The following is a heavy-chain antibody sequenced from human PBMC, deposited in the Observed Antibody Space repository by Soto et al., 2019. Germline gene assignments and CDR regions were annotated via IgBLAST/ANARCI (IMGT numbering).Heavy chain of an antibody. CDR1: GYTFSSYG. CDR2: ISDYNGNT. D-gene: IGHD3-10*02. V-gene: IGHV1-18*01. CDR3: AREGYQSCSGTNPPPRYYGIDV. Sequence: QVQLVQSGVEVKKAGASVKVSCKASGYTFSSYGISWARQAPGQGLEWMGWISDYNGNTHYAQKFQGRLIMTTDTSTMTAYMELRGLRSGDTALYFCAREGYQSCSGTNPPPRYYGIDVWGQGTTVTVSS. J-gene: IGHJ6*02.